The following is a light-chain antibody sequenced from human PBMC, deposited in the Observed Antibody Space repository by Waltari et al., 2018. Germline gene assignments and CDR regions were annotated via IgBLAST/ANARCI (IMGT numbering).Light chain of an antibody. V-gene: IGKV3-15*01. CDR2: GAS. CDR1: QSISSN. Sequence: CRASQSISSNLAWYQQKPGQTPRLLLYGASTRAGGVPARFSGSASGTEFTLTISSLQSEDFAVYYCQQYHNWPPWTFGQGTKVEI. J-gene: IGKJ1*01. CDR3: QQYHNWPPWT.